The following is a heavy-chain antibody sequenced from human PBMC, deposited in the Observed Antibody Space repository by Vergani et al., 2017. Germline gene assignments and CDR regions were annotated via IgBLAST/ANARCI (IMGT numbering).Heavy chain of an antibody. Sequence: QVQLVESGGGVVQPGRSLRLSCAASGFTFSSYGMHWVRPAPGKGLEWVAVISYDGSNKYYAASVKGRFTISRDNSKNTLYLQMNSLRAEDTAVYYCAKGGRIQLWLLSGMDVWGQGTTVTVSS. D-gene: IGHD5-18*01. CDR2: ISYDGSNK. J-gene: IGHJ6*02. CDR1: GFTFSSYG. V-gene: IGHV3-30*18. CDR3: AKGGRIQLWLLSGMDV.